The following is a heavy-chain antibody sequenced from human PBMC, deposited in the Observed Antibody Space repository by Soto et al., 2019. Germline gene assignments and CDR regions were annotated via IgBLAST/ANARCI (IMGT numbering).Heavy chain of an antibody. D-gene: IGHD6-13*01. CDR1: GGSISSSSYY. Sequence: SETLSLTCTVSGGSISSSSYYWGWIRQPPGKWLEWIGSIYYSGSTYYNPSLKSRVTISVDTSKNQFSLKLSSVTAADTAVYYCARPSGSSWYDWFDPWGKGTVVTVSS. V-gene: IGHV4-39*01. CDR3: ARPSGSSWYDWFDP. CDR2: IYYSGST. J-gene: IGHJ5*02.